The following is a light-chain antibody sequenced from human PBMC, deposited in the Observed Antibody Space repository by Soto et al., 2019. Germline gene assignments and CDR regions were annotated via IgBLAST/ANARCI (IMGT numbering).Light chain of an antibody. V-gene: IGKV3-20*01. CDR2: GAS. Sequence: EIVMTQYPDTLSVSPGETVTLSCRASQSVSRNLAWYQQKPGQAPRLLIYGASNRATGIPDRFSGSGSGTDFTLTISRLEPEDFAVYYCQQYGSSGTFGQGTKVDI. CDR1: QSVSRN. CDR3: QQYGSSGT. J-gene: IGKJ1*01.